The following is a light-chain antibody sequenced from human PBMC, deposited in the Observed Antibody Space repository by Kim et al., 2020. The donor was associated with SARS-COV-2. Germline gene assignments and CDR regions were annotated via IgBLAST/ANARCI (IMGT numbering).Light chain of an antibody. CDR1: PSGSSN. CDR3: QQYNNWPLYT. J-gene: IGKJ2*01. V-gene: IGKV3-15*01. CDR2: CAS. Sequence: VSPGQRSPLTCRASPSGSSNLTWYQQKPGQAPRLLSYCASTRATGIPARFSGRGSGTEFTLTISSLRSEDFAVYYCQQYNNWPLYTFGQGTKLEI.